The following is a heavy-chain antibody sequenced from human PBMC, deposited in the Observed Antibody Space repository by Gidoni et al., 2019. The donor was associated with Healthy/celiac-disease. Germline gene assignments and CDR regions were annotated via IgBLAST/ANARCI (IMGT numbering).Heavy chain of an antibody. CDR3: ARDRITMIVPDAFDI. D-gene: IGHD3-22*01. J-gene: IGHJ3*02. V-gene: IGHV3-33*01. Sequence: QVQLVESGGGVVQPGRSLTLSCAASGFTFRSYGMHWVRQAPGKGLEWVAVIWYDGSNKYYADSVKGRFTISRDNSKNTLYLQMNSLRAEDTAVYYCARDRITMIVPDAFDIWGQGTMVTVSS. CDR1: GFTFRSYG. CDR2: IWYDGSNK.